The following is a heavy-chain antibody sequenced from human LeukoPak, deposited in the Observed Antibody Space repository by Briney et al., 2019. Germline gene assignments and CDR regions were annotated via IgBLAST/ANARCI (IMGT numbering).Heavy chain of an antibody. CDR2: INHSGST. D-gene: IGHD6-19*01. CDR1: GGSFSGYY. V-gene: IGHV4-34*01. CDR3: ARLMQWLAHDAFDI. Sequence: PSETLSLTCAVYGGSFSGYYWSWIRQPPGKGLEWIGEINHSGSTYYNPSLKSRVTISVDTSKNQFSLKLSSVTAADTAVYYCARLMQWLAHDAFDIWGQGTMVTVSS. J-gene: IGHJ3*02.